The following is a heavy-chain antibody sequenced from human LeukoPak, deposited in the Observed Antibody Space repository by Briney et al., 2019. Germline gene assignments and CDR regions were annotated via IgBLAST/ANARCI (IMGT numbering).Heavy chain of an antibody. V-gene: IGHV4-30-4*01. CDR2: IYYSGST. D-gene: IGHD2-2*01. CDR3: ARDFVVPAAKYYYYGIDV. J-gene: IGHJ6*02. CDR1: GGSISSGDYY. Sequence: SQTLSLTCTVSGGSISSGDYYWSWIRQPPGKGLEWIGYIYYSGSTYYNPSLKSRVTISVDTSKNQFSLKLSSVTAADTAVYYCARDFVVPAAKYYYYGIDVWGQGTTVTVSS.